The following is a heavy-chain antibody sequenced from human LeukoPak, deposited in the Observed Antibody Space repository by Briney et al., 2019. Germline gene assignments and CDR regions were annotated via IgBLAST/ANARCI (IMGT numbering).Heavy chain of an antibody. V-gene: IGHV3-23*01. J-gene: IGHJ4*02. CDR1: GFTFSSYA. CDR2: ISGSGGST. Sequence: GGSLRLSCAASGFTFSSYAMSWVRQPPGKGLEWVSAISGSGGSTYYADSVKARFTISRDNSKNTLYLQMNSLRAEDTAVYYCAKDRWEETYYGSGSYWDYWGQGTLVTVSS. D-gene: IGHD3-10*01. CDR3: AKDRWEETYYGSGSYWDY.